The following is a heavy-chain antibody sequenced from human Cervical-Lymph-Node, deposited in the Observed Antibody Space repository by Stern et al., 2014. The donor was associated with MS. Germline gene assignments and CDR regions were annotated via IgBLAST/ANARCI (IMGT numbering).Heavy chain of an antibody. Sequence: MQLVQSGAEVKKPGASVKVSCEASGYTFTNYHMLWVRQAPDQGLEWGGIINPSVGSTTYAQKFQGRVTVTRETSTNTVYMELNSLRSEDTAVYYCARDRGLYNFWSGYLGYYFDYWGQGTLVTVSS. D-gene: IGHD3-3*01. CDR2: INPSVGST. J-gene: IGHJ4*02. CDR3: ARDRGLYNFWSGYLGYYFDY. V-gene: IGHV1-46*01. CDR1: GYTFTNYH.